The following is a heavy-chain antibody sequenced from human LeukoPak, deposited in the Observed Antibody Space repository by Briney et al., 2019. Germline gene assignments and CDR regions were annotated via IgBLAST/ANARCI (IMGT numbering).Heavy chain of an antibody. J-gene: IGHJ4*02. Sequence: SETLSLTCAVYGGSFSGYYWSWIRQPPGKGLEWIGEINHSGSTNSNPSLKSRVTISVDTSKNQFSLKLSSVTAADTAVYYCARVEGGYNYYWGQGTLVTVSS. CDR2: INHSGST. D-gene: IGHD5-24*01. CDR1: GGSFSGYY. CDR3: ARVEGGYNYY. V-gene: IGHV4-34*01.